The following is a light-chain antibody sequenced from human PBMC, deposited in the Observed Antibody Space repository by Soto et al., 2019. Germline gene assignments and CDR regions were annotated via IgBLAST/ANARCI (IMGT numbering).Light chain of an antibody. CDR2: DAS. CDR3: QQRSNWPPKWT. CDR1: QIVSSY. V-gene: IGKV3-11*01. Sequence: EIVLTQSPATLSLSPGERATLSCRASQIVSSYLAWYQQKPGQAPRLLIYDASNRATGIPARFSGSGSGTDFTLTISSLEPEDFAVYYCQQRSNWPPKWTFGQGTKVDIK. J-gene: IGKJ1*01.